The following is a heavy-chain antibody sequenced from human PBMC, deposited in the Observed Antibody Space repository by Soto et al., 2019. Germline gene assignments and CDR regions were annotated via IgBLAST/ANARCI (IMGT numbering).Heavy chain of an antibody. V-gene: IGHV3-30-3*01. Sequence: QVQLVESGGGVVQPGRSLRLSCAASGFTFSSYAMHWVRQAPGKGLEWVAVISYDGGNKYYADSVKGRFTISRDNSKNTLYLQMNSLRAEDTAVYYCARDRKGVGATRGVGIWGQGTMVTVSS. CDR1: GFTFSSYA. D-gene: IGHD1-26*01. CDR2: ISYDGGNK. CDR3: ARDRKGVGATRGVGI. J-gene: IGHJ3*02.